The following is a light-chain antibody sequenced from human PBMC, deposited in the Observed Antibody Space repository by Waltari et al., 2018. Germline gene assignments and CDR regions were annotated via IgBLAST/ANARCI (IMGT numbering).Light chain of an antibody. CDR1: SNDVGGYNS. V-gene: IGLV2-14*01. CDR3: SSQSSNDVVL. J-gene: IGLJ2*01. CDR2: DVS. Sequence: QSALTQPASVSGSPGQSVTIFCAGTSNDVGGYNSVSWYQEHPGQAPRVIIYDVSDLPSGVSDRFSGSKSGHTASLTISGLQAEDEADYYCSSQSSNDVVLFGGGTKLTVL.